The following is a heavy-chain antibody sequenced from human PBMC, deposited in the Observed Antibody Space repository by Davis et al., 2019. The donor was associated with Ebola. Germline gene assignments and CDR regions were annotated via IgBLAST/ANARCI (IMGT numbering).Heavy chain of an antibody. J-gene: IGHJ3*02. CDR1: GGTFSSYA. Sequence: ASVKVSCKASGGTFSSYAISWVRQAPGQGLEWMGWINPNSGGTNYAQKFQGWVTMTRDTSISTAYMELSRLRSDDTAVYYCARGVTMIAGDAFDIWGQGTMVTVSS. CDR3: ARGVTMIAGDAFDI. D-gene: IGHD3-22*01. CDR2: INPNSGGT. V-gene: IGHV1-2*04.